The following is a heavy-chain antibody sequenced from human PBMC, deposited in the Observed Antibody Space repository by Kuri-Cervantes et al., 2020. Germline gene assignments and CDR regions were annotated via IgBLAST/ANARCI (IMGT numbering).Heavy chain of an antibody. D-gene: IGHD3-10*01. V-gene: IGHV3-9*01. CDR3: AKDSAGDYYYGSGSLFPGYYGMDV. Sequence: SLKISCAASGFTFDDYALHWVRQAPGKGLEWVSGISWNSAYIGYADSVKGRFTISRDNAKNSLYLQMNSLRAEDTALYYCAKDSAGDYYYGSGSLFPGYYGMDVWGQGTTVTVSS. CDR2: ISWNSAYI. CDR1: GFTFDDYA. J-gene: IGHJ6*02.